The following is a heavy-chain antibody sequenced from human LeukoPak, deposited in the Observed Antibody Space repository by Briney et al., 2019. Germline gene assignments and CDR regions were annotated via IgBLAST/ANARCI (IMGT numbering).Heavy chain of an antibody. CDR1: GFTFSSYA. J-gene: IGHJ4*02. V-gene: IGHV3-23*01. Sequence: PGGSLRLSCAASGFTFSSYAMSWVRQAPGKGLEWVSAISGSGGSTYYADPVKGRFTISRDNSKNTLYLQMNSWRAEDTAVYYCAKDQVRGIAVVDYWGQGNLVTVSS. D-gene: IGHD6-19*01. CDR3: AKDQVRGIAVVDY. CDR2: ISGSGGST.